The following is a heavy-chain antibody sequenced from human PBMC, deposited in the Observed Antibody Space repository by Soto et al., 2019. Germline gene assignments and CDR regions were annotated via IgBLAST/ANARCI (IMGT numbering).Heavy chain of an antibody. CDR2: ISNDGGIE. J-gene: IGHJ6*02. CDR1: GFTLSDFA. Sequence: QVQLVQSGGGVVQPGRSLRLSCAASGFTLSDFAMHWVRQAPGKGLEWVALISNDGGIENYGDSVRGRFTISRDNSKHMLYLQMTSTRVEDTAVYYCARGVPGMDVWGQGTRVTVSS. V-gene: IGHV3-30-3*01. CDR3: ARGVPGMDV.